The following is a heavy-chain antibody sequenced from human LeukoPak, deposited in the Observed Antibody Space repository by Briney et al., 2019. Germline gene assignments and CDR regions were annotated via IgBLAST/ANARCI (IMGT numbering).Heavy chain of an antibody. J-gene: IGHJ6*02. Sequence: SETLSLTCTVSGGSISSYYWSWIRQPPGKGLEWIGYIYYSGSTNYNPSLKSRVTISVDTSKNQFSLKLSSVPAADTAVYYCARVSGYERTYYYYGMDVWGQGTTVTVSS. V-gene: IGHV4-59*08. CDR3: ARVSGYERTYYYYGMDV. D-gene: IGHD5-12*01. CDR1: GGSISSYY. CDR2: IYYSGST.